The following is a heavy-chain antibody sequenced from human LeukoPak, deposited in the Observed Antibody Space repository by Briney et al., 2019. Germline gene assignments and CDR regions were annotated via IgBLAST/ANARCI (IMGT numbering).Heavy chain of an antibody. CDR3: ARSLTGVGKYNWFDP. V-gene: IGHV4-59*01. CDR2: IYHSGST. CDR1: SGSMRSDY. J-gene: IGHJ5*02. D-gene: IGHD4/OR15-4a*01. Sequence: PSETLSLTCTVSSGSMRSDYWSWIRQPPGKGLEWIGYIYHSGSTKYNPSLKSRVTMSVDTSKNQFSLKLSSVTAADTAVYYCARSLTGVGKYNWFDPWGQGTLVTVSS.